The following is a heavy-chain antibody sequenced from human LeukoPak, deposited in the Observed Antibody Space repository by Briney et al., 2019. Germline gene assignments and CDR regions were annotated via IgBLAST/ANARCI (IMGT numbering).Heavy chain of an antibody. CDR1: GGTFSSYA. J-gene: IGHJ4*02. CDR3: ARVVAATAPFDY. V-gene: IGHV1-69*01. D-gene: IGHD6-19*01. CDR2: IIPIFGTA. Sequence: SVKVSCTVSGGTFSSYAISWVRQAPGQGLEWMGGIIPIFGTANYAQKFQGRVTITADESTSTAYMELSSLRSEDTAVYYCARVVAATAPFDYWGQGTLVTVSS.